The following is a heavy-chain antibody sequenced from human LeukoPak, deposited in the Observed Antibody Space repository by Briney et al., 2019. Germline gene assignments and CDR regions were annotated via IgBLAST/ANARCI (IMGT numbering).Heavy chain of an antibody. V-gene: IGHV3-30*02. CDR1: GFTLSSFA. Sequence: GGSLRLSCAVSGFTLSSFAMHWVRQAPGKGLEWVALIRHDETNEYYADSVQGRFTISRDTSKKTLYLQMNRLRAEDTAVYYCAKEYTPSSPLGELASWGQGTLVTVSS. CDR3: AKEYTPSSPLGELAS. D-gene: IGHD6-6*01. J-gene: IGHJ4*02. CDR2: IRHDETNE.